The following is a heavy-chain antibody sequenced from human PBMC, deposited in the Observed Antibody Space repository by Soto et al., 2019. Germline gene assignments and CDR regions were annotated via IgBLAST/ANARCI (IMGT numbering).Heavy chain of an antibody. CDR2: INAGNGNT. Sequence: QVQLVQSGAEVKKPRASVKVSCKASGYTFTNYAMHWVRQAPGQRLEWMGWINAGNGNTKYSQKFQGRVTITRDTXASTAYMDLSSLRSEDTAVYYCARGPGGPDGPGDYWGQGTLVTVSS. CDR3: ARGPGGPDGPGDY. D-gene: IGHD2-15*01. V-gene: IGHV1-3*01. J-gene: IGHJ4*02. CDR1: GYTFTNYA.